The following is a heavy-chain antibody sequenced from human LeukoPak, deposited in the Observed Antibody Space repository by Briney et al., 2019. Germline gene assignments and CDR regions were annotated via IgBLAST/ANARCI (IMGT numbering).Heavy chain of an antibody. V-gene: IGHV3-23*01. Sequence: PGGSLRLSCAASGFTFSSYAMSWVRQAPGEGLEWVSAISGSGGSTDYADSVKGRFTVSRDNSKNTLYLQMNSLRAEDTAVYYCAKQSSGSDSNWFDPWGQGTLVTVSS. CDR3: AKQSSGSDSNWFDP. J-gene: IGHJ5*02. CDR2: ISGSGGST. D-gene: IGHD6-19*01. CDR1: GFTFSSYA.